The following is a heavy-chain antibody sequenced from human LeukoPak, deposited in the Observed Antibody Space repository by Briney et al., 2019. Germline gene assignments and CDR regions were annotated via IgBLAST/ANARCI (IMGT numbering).Heavy chain of an antibody. J-gene: IGHJ4*02. CDR2: IYYSGST. CDR1: GGSIRSSSYY. D-gene: IGHD6-19*01. CDR3: ARQREAVADRLVYFDY. Sequence: SETLSLTCTVSGGSIRSSSYYWGGIRQPPGKGLEWIGSIYYSGSTYYNPSLKSRVTISVDTSKNQVFLRLSSVTAADTAVYYCARQREAVADRLVYFDYWGQGTLVTVSS. V-gene: IGHV4-39*01.